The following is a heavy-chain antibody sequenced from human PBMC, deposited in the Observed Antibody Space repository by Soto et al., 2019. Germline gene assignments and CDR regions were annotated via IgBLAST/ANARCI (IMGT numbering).Heavy chain of an antibody. CDR1: GGSISSGGYY. D-gene: IGHD1-26*01. Sequence: PSETLSLTCTVSGGSISSGGYYWSWIRQHPGKGLEWIGYIYYSGSTYYNPSLKSRVTISVDTSKNQFSLKLSSVTAADTAVDYCASGSEWELLDYWGQRTLVTVSS. J-gene: IGHJ4*02. CDR3: ASGSEWELLDY. V-gene: IGHV4-31*03. CDR2: IYYSGST.